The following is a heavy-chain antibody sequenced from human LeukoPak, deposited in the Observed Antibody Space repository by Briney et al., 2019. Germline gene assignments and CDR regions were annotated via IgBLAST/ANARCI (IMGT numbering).Heavy chain of an antibody. V-gene: IGHV3-15*01. Sequence: PGRSLRLSCGASGFTFRSHGMHWVRQAPGKGLEWVGRIKSKTDGETTDYAAPVKGRFTISRDDSKNMLYLQMNSLKTEDTAVYYCTTDHDSIGYYYAYASWGQGALVTVSS. J-gene: IGHJ4*02. CDR2: IKSKTDGETT. CDR1: GFTFRSHG. CDR3: TTDHDSIGYYYAYAS. D-gene: IGHD3-22*01.